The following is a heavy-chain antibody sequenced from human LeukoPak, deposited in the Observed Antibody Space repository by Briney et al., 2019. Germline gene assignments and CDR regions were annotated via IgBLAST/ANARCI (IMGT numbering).Heavy chain of an antibody. J-gene: IGHJ4*02. CDR3: AREFDY. CDR1: GGSISNYY. Sequence: SETLSLTCTVSGGSISNYYWNWIRQPAGKGLEWIGRMSNSGSTNYNPSLKSRVTMSVDTSKNQFSLKLTSVTAADAAVYYCAREFDYWGQGTLVTVSS. V-gene: IGHV4-4*07. CDR2: MSNSGST.